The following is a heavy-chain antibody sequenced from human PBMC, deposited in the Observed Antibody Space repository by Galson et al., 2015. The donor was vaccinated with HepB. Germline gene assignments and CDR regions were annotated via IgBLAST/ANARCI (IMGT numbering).Heavy chain of an antibody. V-gene: IGHV4-4*07. CDR1: GGSISSFY. D-gene: IGHD6-13*01. CDR2: FYTTGNT. CDR3: ARQRIAAAGTYYYYYGMDV. Sequence: TLSLTCTVSGGSISSFYWTWIRQPAGKALEWIGLFYTTGNTRYNPSLKSRVTMSVDTSKNQFSLKLYSVTAADTAVYYCARQRIAAAGTYYYYYGMDVWGQGTTVTVSS. J-gene: IGHJ6*02.